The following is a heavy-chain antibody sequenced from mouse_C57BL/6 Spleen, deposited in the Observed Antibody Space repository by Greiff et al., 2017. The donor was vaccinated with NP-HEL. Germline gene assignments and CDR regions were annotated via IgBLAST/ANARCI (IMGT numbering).Heavy chain of an antibody. CDR2: ISNGGGST. CDR1: GFTFSDYY. D-gene: IGHD1-1*01. V-gene: IGHV5-12*01. J-gene: IGHJ4*01. CDR3: AREAITTVVVPYYAMDY. Sequence: EVQLVESGGGLVQPGGSLKLSCAASGFTFSDYYMYWVRQTPEKRLEWVAYISNGGGSTYYPDTVKGRFTISRDNAKNTLYLQMSRLKSEDTAMYYCAREAITTVVVPYYAMDYWGQGTSVTVSS.